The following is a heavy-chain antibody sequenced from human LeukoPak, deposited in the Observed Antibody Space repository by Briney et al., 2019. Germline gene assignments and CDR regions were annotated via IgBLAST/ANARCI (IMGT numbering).Heavy chain of an antibody. V-gene: IGHV3-23*01. CDR3: VKGSSTSRPYYFDY. CDR1: GFTFTSCD. CDR2: ITGSGDST. D-gene: IGHD3-10*01. Sequence: GGSLRLFCAACGFTFTSCDMSWVRQAPGKGLDWFSAITGSGDSTYYADSLKGRFTISRDNSKNTLYLDMNSLRAEDTAVYYCVKGSSTSRPYYFDYWGQGTLVTVSS. J-gene: IGHJ4*02.